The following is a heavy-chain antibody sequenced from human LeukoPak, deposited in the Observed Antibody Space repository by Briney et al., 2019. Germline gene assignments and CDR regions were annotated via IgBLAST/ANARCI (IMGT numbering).Heavy chain of an antibody. CDR3: ARLNYYDSSGENY. Sequence: TGGSLRPSCAASGFTFSSYSMNWVRQAPGKGLEWVSSISSSSSYIYYADSVKGRFTISRDNAKNSLYLQMNSLRAEDTAVYYCARLNYYDSSGENYWGQGTLVTVSS. D-gene: IGHD3-22*01. CDR1: GFTFSSYS. J-gene: IGHJ4*02. V-gene: IGHV3-21*01. CDR2: ISSSSSYI.